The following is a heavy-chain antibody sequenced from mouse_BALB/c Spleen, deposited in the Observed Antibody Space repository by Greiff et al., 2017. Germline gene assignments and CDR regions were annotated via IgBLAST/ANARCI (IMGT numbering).Heavy chain of an antibody. D-gene: IGHD2-3*01. Sequence: VMLVESGPGLVAPSQSLSITCTVSGFSLTGYGVNWVRQPPGKGLEWLGMIWGDGSTDYNSALKSRLSISKDNSKSQVFFKMNSLQANDTAIYYCASYDGYSFAYWGQGTLVTVSA. V-gene: IGHV2-6-7*01. J-gene: IGHJ3*01. CDR2: IWGDGST. CDR3: ASYDGYSFAY. CDR1: GFSLTGYG.